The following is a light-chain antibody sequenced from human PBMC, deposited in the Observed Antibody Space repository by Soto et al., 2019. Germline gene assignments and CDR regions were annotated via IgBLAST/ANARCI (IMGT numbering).Light chain of an antibody. J-gene: IGLJ2*01. Sequence: QSALTQPPSVSGSPGQSVTISCTGTSSDVGTYNRVSWYQQPPGTAPRLMIYEVSNRPSGVPDRFSGSKSGNTASLTISGLQPEDEADYYCSSYTSTTTVVIFGGGTKVTVL. CDR1: SSDVGTYNR. CDR3: SSYTSTTTVVI. CDR2: EVS. V-gene: IGLV2-18*02.